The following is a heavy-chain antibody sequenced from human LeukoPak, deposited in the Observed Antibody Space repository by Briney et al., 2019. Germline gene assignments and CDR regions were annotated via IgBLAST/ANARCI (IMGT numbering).Heavy chain of an antibody. CDR2: TYYRSKWYH. CDR3: ARNFDSGGFYHRWFDP. CDR1: GDSVSSTSAA. J-gene: IGHJ5*02. Sequence: PSQTLSLTCAISGDSVSSTSAAWNWIRQSPSRGLEWLGRTYYRSKWYHDYAVSVQSRITINPDTSMNQFSLQLNSVTPEDSAVYYCARNFDSGGFYHRWFDPWGQGTLVTVSS. V-gene: IGHV6-1*01. D-gene: IGHD3-22*01.